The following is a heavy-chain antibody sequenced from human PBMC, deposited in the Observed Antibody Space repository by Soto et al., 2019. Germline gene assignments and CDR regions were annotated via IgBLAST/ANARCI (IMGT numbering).Heavy chain of an antibody. V-gene: IGHV1-8*01. D-gene: IGHD3-10*01. J-gene: IGHJ4*02. Sequence: QVQLVQSGAEVKKPGASVKVSCKASGYTFTSYDINWVRQATGQGLEWMGWMNPNSGNTGYAQKFQRRVTMPRNTSISTTYMELSSLRSEDTAVYSSARERTYYSFDYWGQGTLVTVSS. CDR2: MNPNSGNT. CDR3: ARERTYYSFDY. CDR1: GYTFTSYD.